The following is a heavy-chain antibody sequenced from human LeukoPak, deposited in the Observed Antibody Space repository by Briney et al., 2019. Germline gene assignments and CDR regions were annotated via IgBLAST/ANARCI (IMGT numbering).Heavy chain of an antibody. CDR3: ARRGPYYDILTGYYNGNWFDP. D-gene: IGHD3-9*01. J-gene: IGHJ5*02. CDR2: IYYSGST. Sequence: PSETLSLTYTVPAGSISSSSYYWGWIRQPPGKGLEWIVSIYYSGSTYYNPSLKSRVTISVDTSKNQFSLKLSSVTAADTAVYYCARRGPYYDILTGYYNGNWFDPWGQGTLVTVSS. V-gene: IGHV4-39*01. CDR1: AGSISSSSYY.